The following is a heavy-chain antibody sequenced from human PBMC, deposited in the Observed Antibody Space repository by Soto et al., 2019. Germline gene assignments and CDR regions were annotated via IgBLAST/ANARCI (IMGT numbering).Heavy chain of an antibody. CDR1: GYSFSNFG. CDR2: ITAFNSNT. V-gene: IGHV1-18*01. CDR3: ARNRTVFGAFRALDF. Sequence: ASVKVSCKASGYSFSNFGISWVRQAPGQGLEWMGWITAFNSNTRYAQTFQGRVTMTTDTSTKTAYMELRSLTSDDTAVYYCARNRTVFGAFRALDFWGHGTQVTVSP. J-gene: IGHJ4*01. D-gene: IGHD4-4*01.